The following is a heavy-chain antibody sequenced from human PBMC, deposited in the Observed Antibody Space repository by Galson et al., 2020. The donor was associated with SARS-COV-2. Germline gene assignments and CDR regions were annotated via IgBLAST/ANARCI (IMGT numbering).Heavy chain of an antibody. CDR2: ISYDGSNK. V-gene: IGHV3-30-3*01. CDR1: GFTFSSYA. J-gene: IGHJ4*02. D-gene: IGHD5-12*01. CDR3: AREGAVEMATIRAFDY. Sequence: CAASGFTFSSYAMHWVRQAPGKGLEWVAVISYDGSNKYYADSVKGRFTISRDNSKNTLYLQMNSLRAEDTAVYYCAREGAVEMATIRAFDYWGQGTLVTVSS.